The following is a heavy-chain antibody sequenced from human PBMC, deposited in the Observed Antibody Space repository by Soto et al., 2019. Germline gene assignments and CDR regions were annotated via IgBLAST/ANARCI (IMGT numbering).Heavy chain of an antibody. CDR2: INHSGST. J-gene: IGHJ4*02. V-gene: IGHV4-34*01. Sequence: QVQLQQWGAGLLKPSETLSLTCAVYGGSFSGYYWSWIRQPPGKGLEWIGEINHSGSTNYNPSLKSRVTISVDTSKNQFSLKLSSVTAADTAVYYCARLGHTTNDYVWGSYRKYYFDYWGQGTLVTVSS. CDR1: GGSFSGYY. D-gene: IGHD3-16*02. CDR3: ARLGHTTNDYVWGSYRKYYFDY.